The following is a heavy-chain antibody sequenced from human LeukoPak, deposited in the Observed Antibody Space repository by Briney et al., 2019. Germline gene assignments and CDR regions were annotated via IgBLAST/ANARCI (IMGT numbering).Heavy chain of an antibody. CDR3: SRVLTSGTRRFDP. Sequence: GGSLRLSCTASGFIFGDYGLSWVRQAPGKGLEWVGFIRSKADGGTTEYAASVKGRFTISRDDSKSIAYLQMNSLQTEDTAVFYCSRVLTSGTRRFDPWGQGTLVTVSS. CDR2: IRSKADGGTT. CDR1: GFIFGDYG. J-gene: IGHJ5*02. D-gene: IGHD1-1*01. V-gene: IGHV3-49*04.